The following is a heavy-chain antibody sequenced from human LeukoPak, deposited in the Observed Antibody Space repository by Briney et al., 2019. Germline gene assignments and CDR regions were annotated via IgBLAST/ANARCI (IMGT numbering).Heavy chain of an antibody. CDR2: ISYDGRNK. CDR1: GFTFSNSA. V-gene: IGHV3-30*04. Sequence: GGSLRLSCAVSGFTFSNSAMHWVRQAPGKGLEWVAVISYDGRNKYYADSVKGRFTISRDNSKNTLYLQMNSLRAEDTAVYYCARPRAYGDTTDAFDIWGQGTMVSVSS. J-gene: IGHJ3*02. D-gene: IGHD4-17*01. CDR3: ARPRAYGDTTDAFDI.